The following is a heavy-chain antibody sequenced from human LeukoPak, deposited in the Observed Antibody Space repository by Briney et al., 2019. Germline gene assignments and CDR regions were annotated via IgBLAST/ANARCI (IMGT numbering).Heavy chain of an antibody. CDR3: ARDNRYSGDDVPDY. Sequence: PGRSLRLSCAASGFTLSSYVMHWVRQAPGKGLEWVAVISYDGSNKYYADSVKGRFTISRDNSKNTLYLQMNSLRAEDTAVYYCARDNRYSGDDVPDYSGQRNLVTVSS. D-gene: IGHD5-12*01. CDR2: ISYDGSNK. V-gene: IGHV3-30*03. J-gene: IGHJ4*02. CDR1: GFTLSSYV.